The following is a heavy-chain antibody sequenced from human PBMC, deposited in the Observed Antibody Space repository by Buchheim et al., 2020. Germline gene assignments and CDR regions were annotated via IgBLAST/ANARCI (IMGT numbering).Heavy chain of an antibody. CDR3: ARDVYYDSSGGFDY. CDR2: IYYSGST. Sequence: QVQLQESGPGLVKPSETLSLTCTASGGSISSYYWSWIRQPPGKGLEWIGYIYYSGSTNYNPSLKSRVTISVDTSKNQFSLKLSSVTAADTAVYYCARDVYYDSSGGFDYWGQGTL. V-gene: IGHV4-59*01. J-gene: IGHJ4*02. D-gene: IGHD3-22*01. CDR1: GGSISSYY.